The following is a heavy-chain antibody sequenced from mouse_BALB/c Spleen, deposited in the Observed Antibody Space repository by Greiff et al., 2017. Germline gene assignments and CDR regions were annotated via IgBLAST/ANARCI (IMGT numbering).Heavy chain of an antibody. CDR3: ASGYYAMDY. Sequence: QVHLKQSGAELVKPGASVKLSCTASGYTFTGYYMYWVKQRPGQGLEWIGEINPSNGGTNFNEKFKSKATMTVDKSSSTAYMQLSSLTSEDSAVYYCASGYYAMDYWGQGTSVTVSS. CDR1: GYTFTGYY. CDR2: INPSNGGT. V-gene: IGHV1S81*02. J-gene: IGHJ4*01.